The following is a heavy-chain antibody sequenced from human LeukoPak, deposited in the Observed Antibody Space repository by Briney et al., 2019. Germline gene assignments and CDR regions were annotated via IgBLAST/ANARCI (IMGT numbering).Heavy chain of an antibody. D-gene: IGHD2-2*01. CDR3: AKAVVIVPTATPFDY. Sequence: GGSLRLSCAASGFTFSNYAMSWVRQAPGRGLEWVLGISNSGGDTQYADSVKGRFTISRDNSKNTLYLQMNSLRAEDTAVYYCAKAVVIVPTATPFDYWGQGTLVTVSS. V-gene: IGHV3-23*01. J-gene: IGHJ4*02. CDR2: ISNSGGDT. CDR1: GFTFSNYA.